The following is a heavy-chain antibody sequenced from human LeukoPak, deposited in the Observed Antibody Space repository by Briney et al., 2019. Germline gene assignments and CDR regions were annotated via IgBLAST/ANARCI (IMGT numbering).Heavy chain of an antibody. CDR1: GFTFSDYY. V-gene: IGHV3-11*01. J-gene: IGHJ6*03. CDR3: ARDGVGATVIVYYMDV. CDR2: ISSSGSTI. Sequence: SGGSLRLSCAASGFTFSDYYMSWIRQAPGKGLEWVSYISSSGSTIYYADSVKGRFTISRDNAKNSLYLQMNSLRAEDTAVYFCARDGVGATVIVYYMDVWGKGTTVTVSS. D-gene: IGHD1-26*01.